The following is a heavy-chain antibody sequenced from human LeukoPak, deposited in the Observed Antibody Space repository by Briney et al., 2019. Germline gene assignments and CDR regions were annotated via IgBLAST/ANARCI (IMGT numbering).Heavy chain of an antibody. CDR1: GGSISSYY. CDR3: ARDSSGWYFDL. V-gene: IGHV4-59*01. CDR2: SHYSGST. D-gene: IGHD6-19*01. Sequence: PSETLSLTCTVSGGSISSYYWSWIRQPPGKGLEWIGYSHYSGSTNYNPSLKSRVTISVDTSKNQFSLKLSSVTAADTAVYYCARDSSGWYFDLWGRGTLVTVSS. J-gene: IGHJ2*01.